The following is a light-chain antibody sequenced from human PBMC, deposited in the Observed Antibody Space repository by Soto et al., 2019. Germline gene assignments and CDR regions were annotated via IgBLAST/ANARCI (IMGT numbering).Light chain of an antibody. CDR3: QQYYNTPYT. CDR1: QSVSTY. J-gene: IGKJ2*01. V-gene: IGKV3-11*01. Sequence: DIVLTQSPVTLSLSPGERATLSCRASQSVSTYLAWYQQKHGQAPRLLIYDASKRATGIPARFSGSGSGTDFTLTISSLEPEDFAVYYCQQYYNTPYTFGQGTKLEIK. CDR2: DAS.